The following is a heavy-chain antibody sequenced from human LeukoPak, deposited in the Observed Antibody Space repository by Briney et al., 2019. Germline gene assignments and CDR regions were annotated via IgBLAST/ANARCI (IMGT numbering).Heavy chain of an antibody. V-gene: IGHV3-66*01. CDR3: ARDLNYDFWDY. CDR2: IYSGGST. CDR1: GFTVSSNY. D-gene: IGHD3-3*01. Sequence: PGGSLRLSCAASGFTVSSNYMSWVRQAPGKGLEWVSVIYSGGSTYYADSVKGRFTISRDNSKNTLYLQMNSLRAEDTAVYYCARDLNYDFWDYWGQGTLVTVSS. J-gene: IGHJ4*02.